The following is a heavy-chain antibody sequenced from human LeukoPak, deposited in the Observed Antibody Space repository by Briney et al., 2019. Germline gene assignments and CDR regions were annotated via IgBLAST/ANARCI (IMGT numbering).Heavy chain of an antibody. CDR2: IYYSGST. CDR3: ARMRYCSSTSCYRSRGGGVPNWFDH. CDR1: GGSISSYY. V-gene: IGHV4-59*08. D-gene: IGHD2-2*01. Sequence: PSETLSLTCTVSGGSISSYYWSWIRQPPGKGLEWIGYIYYSGSTNYNPSLKSRVTISVDTSKNQFSLKLSSVTAADTAVYYCARMRYCSSTSCYRSRGGGVPNWFDHWGQGTLVTVSS. J-gene: IGHJ5*02.